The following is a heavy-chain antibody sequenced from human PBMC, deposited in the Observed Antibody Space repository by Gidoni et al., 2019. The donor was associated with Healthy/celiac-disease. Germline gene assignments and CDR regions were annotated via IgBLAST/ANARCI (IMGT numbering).Heavy chain of an antibody. J-gene: IGHJ4*02. CDR2: IVGSGGST. Sequence: EVQLLESGGGLVQPGGSLRLSCAASGFTFSSYAMSWVRRAPGQGLEWVAAIVGSGGSTYYADAVKGRFTISRDNSKNTLYLQMNSLRAEDTAVYYCAKDLADIVVVPVPPDYWGQGTLVTVSS. V-gene: IGHV3-23*01. CDR3: AKDLADIVVVPVPPDY. CDR1: GFTFSSYA. D-gene: IGHD2-2*01.